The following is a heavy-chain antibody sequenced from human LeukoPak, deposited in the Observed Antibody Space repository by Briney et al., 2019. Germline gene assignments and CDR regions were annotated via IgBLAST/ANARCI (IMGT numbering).Heavy chain of an antibody. J-gene: IGHJ4*02. CDR3: ARDSEYSGSYYDY. CDR1: GFTFSDYS. Sequence: GGSLRLSCAASGFTFSDYSMNWVRQAPGKGLEWVSSISTTSSYIYYADSVKGRFTISRDNAKNSLYLQMNSPRVEDTAVYYCARDSEYSGSYYDYWGQGTLVTVSS. D-gene: IGHD1-26*01. CDR2: ISTTSSYI. V-gene: IGHV3-21*01.